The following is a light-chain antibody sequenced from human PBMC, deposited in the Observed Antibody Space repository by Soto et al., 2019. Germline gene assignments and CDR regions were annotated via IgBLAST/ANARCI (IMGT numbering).Light chain of an antibody. J-gene: IGKJ5*01. CDR1: QSVSNNY. CDR3: QQLKSRPIT. CDR2: AAS. Sequence: WPHSAGTLSLSQEKRATLSCMSSQSVSNNYLAWYQQKPGKAPKLLIYAASTLQSGVPSRFSGSGSGTDFTLTISSLQPEDFATYFSQQLKSRPITFGQGTRLEIK. V-gene: IGKV1-9*01.